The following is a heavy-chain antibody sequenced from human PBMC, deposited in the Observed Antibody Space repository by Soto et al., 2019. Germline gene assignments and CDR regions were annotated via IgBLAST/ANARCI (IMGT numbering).Heavy chain of an antibody. V-gene: IGHV3-23*01. J-gene: IGHJ6*02. CDR1: GFTFSSYA. CDR3: AKDKTRWGDFWSGYYREDYYYGMDV. Sequence: LRLSCAASGFTFSSYAMSWVRQAPGKGLEWVSAISGSGGSTYYADSVKGRFTISRDNSKNTLYLQMNSLRAEDTAVYYCAKDKTRWGDFWSGYYREDYYYGMDVWGQGNTVTVSS. D-gene: IGHD3-3*01. CDR2: ISGSGGST.